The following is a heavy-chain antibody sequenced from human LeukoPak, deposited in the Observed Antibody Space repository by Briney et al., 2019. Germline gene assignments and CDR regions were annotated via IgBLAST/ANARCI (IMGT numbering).Heavy chain of an antibody. D-gene: IGHD3-16*01. Sequence: ASVKVSCKASGGTFSSYAISWVRQAPGQGLEWMGRIIPILGIANYAQKFQGRVTITADKSTSTAYMELSSLRSEDTAVYYCAREADGCHNWGVGDYWGQGTLVTVSS. CDR1: GGTFSSYA. CDR2: IIPILGIA. V-gene: IGHV1-69*04. CDR3: AREADGCHNWGVGDY. J-gene: IGHJ4*02.